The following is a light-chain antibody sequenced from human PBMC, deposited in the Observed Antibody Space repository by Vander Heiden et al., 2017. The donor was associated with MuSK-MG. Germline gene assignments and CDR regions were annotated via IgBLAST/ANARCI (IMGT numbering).Light chain of an antibody. V-gene: IGKV3-15*01. J-gene: IGKJ4*02. CDR1: PRVSSN. CDR2: GAS. CDR3: QKYDKGLWT. Sequence: EIITTQSPATLTVTPGERATLSCRASPRVSSNLAWYQQKPGQAPRLLMSGASTRATGIPARFSGRGSGTECTLKISRLQSGDLAVYEYQKYDKGLWTFGGGTKVEV.